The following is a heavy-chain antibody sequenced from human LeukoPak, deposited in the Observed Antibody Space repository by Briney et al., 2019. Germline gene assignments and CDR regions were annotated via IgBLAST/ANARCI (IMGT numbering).Heavy chain of an antibody. CDR2: INEDGSEK. Sequence: GSLRLSCEASVFTFSNFWMSWIRQAPGKGLERVASINEDGSEKVYVDSVKGRFTISRDNAKNSLYLQMDSLRGDDTAVYYCARKGGSPDYWGQGTLVTVSS. CDR3: ARKGGSPDY. J-gene: IGHJ4*02. D-gene: IGHD6-13*01. V-gene: IGHV3-7*03. CDR1: VFTFSNFW.